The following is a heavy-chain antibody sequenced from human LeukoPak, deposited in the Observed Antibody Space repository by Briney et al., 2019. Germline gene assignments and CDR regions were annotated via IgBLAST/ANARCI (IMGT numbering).Heavy chain of an antibody. V-gene: IGHV3-53*05. Sequence: GGSLRLSCAASGFTVSSNYMSWVRQAPGKGLEWVSVIYGGGSTYYADSVKGRFTISRDNSKNTLYLQMNSLRAEDTAVYYCARERRLAAAGHDYWGQGTLVTVSS. CDR1: GFTVSSNY. CDR3: ARERRLAAAGHDY. J-gene: IGHJ4*02. CDR2: IYGGGST. D-gene: IGHD6-13*01.